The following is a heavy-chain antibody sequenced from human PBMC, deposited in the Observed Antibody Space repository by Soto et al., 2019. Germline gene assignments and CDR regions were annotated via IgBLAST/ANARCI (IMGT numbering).Heavy chain of an antibody. V-gene: IGHV3-15*07. D-gene: IGHD2-15*01. CDR2: IKDKAGGGTT. Sequence: EVQLVESGGALVKPGGSLRLSCAASGFSFSSPWMNWVRQAPGKGLEWXXQIKDKAGGGTTEYAAPVKGRFTISRDDSKXTXYXXXXXXXXXDXXXXXCXXXXXXXXXSRCSGPWGQGTLVTVSS. CDR1: GFSFSSPW. CDR3: XXXXXXXXXSRCSGP. J-gene: IGHJ5*02.